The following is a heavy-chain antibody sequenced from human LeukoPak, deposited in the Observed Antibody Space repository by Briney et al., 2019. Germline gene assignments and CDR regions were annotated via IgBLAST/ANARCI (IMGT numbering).Heavy chain of an antibody. CDR1: SGSISDYY. D-gene: IGHD6-13*01. Sequence: ASESLSLTCTVSSGSISDYYWSWMRQSAGKGLEWIGRISSSGSTNYNPSLKSRVTMSVDTSKNRFSLNLTSVTAADTAVYYCAREVEAAGRGFDPWGQGTLVTVCS. CDR3: AREVEAAGRGFDP. J-gene: IGHJ5*02. V-gene: IGHV4-4*07. CDR2: ISSSGST.